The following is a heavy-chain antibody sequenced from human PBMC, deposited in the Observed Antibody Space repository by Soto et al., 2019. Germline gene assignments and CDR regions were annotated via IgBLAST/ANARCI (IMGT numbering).Heavy chain of an antibody. CDR2: IYYNGRT. D-gene: IGHD2-15*01. J-gene: IGHJ6*02. CDR1: GGSINTGDFY. Sequence: QMRLQESGPGLVKPSQTLSLTCSVSGGSINTGDFYWSWIRQPPGKGLEWIGHIYYNGRTDYNPSPASRISISMDTSTTHFSLKVTSVSAADTAVYFCPRDHWPRWGGKSDHGMDVWGQGTTVIVSS. CDR3: PRDHWPRWGGKSDHGMDV. V-gene: IGHV4-30-4*01.